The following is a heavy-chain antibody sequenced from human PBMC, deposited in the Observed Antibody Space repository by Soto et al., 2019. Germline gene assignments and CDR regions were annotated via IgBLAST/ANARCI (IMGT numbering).Heavy chain of an antibody. D-gene: IGHD2-2*01. V-gene: IGHV1-69*13. CDR2: IIPIFGTA. Sequence: SVKVSCKASGGTFSSYAISWARQAPGQGLEWMGGIIPIFGTANYAQKFQGRVTITADESTSTAYMELSSLRSEDTAVYYCARFHIVVVPAAPGRGYYYYYGMDVWGQGTTVTVSS. CDR1: GGTFSSYA. CDR3: ARFHIVVVPAAPGRGYYYYYGMDV. J-gene: IGHJ6*02.